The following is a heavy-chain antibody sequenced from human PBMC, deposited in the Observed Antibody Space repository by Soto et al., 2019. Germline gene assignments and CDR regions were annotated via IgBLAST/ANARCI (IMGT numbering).Heavy chain of an antibody. D-gene: IGHD3-22*01. CDR1: GGSISSGGYY. CDR3: ACYYDSSGYYYDY. V-gene: IGHV4-31*03. Sequence: SETLSLTCTVSGGSISSGGYYWSWIRQPPGKGLEWIGYIYYSGSTYYNPSLKSRVTISVDTSKNQFSLKLSSVTAADTAVYYCACYYDSSGYYYDYWGQGALVTVSS. J-gene: IGHJ4*02. CDR2: IYYSGST.